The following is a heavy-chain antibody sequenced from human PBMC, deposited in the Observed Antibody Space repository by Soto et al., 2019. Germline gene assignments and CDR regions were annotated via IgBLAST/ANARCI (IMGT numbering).Heavy chain of an antibody. J-gene: IGHJ4*02. CDR3: AKGGPSSSWHYYFDY. CDR2: VSGSGSST. CDR1: GFTFDDYA. V-gene: IGHV3-23*01. Sequence: EVQLLESGGGLIQPGGSLRLSCAASGFTFDDYAMSWVRQAPGKGLEWVSGVSGSGSSTYYSDSVKGRFTVSRDNSKNTLYLQMNSLRADDTAVYYCAKGGPSSSWHYYFDYWGRGTLVTVSS. D-gene: IGHD6-13*01.